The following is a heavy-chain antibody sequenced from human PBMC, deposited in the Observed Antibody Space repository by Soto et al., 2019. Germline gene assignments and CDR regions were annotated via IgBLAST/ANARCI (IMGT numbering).Heavy chain of an antibody. CDR2: IYHSGST. CDR1: GGSISSSNW. Sequence: SETLSLTCAVSGGSISSSNWWSWVRQPPGKGLEWIGEIYHSGSTNYNPSLKSRVTISVDKSKNQFSLKLSSVTAADTAVYYCARHARRRDSNDSSGRYYYYGMDVWGQGTTVTVSS. CDR3: ARHARRRDSNDSSGRYYYYGMDV. D-gene: IGHD3-22*01. V-gene: IGHV4-4*02. J-gene: IGHJ6*02.